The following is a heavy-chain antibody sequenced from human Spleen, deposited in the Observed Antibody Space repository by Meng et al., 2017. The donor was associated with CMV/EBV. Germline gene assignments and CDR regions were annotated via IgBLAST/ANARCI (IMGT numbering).Heavy chain of an antibody. CDR3: AHRLPSTGYLDY. CDR1: GFSLNTSGVG. V-gene: IGHV2-5*01. J-gene: IGHJ4*02. D-gene: IGHD4-17*01. CDR2: IYWNDDK. Sequence: TFSGFSLNTSGVGVGWIRQPPGKALEWLALIYWNDDKRYSPSLRSRLTITKDTSKNQVVLTMTNMDPVDTATYYCAHRLPSTGYLDYWGQGTLVTVSS.